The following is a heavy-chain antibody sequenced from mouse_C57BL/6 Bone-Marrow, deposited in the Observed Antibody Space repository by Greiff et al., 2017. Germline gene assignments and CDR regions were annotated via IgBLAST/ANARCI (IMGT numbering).Heavy chain of an antibody. J-gene: IGHJ3*01. Sequence: VQLQQSGPELVKPGASVKMSCKASGYTFTDYNMHWVKQSPGKSLEWIGYINPNNGGTSYNQKFKGKATLTVNKSSSTAYMELRSLTSEDSAVYYCARRVINYYGSSYFAYWGQGTLVTVSA. CDR3: ARRVINYYGSSYFAY. CDR1: GYTFTDYN. D-gene: IGHD1-1*01. V-gene: IGHV1-22*01. CDR2: INPNNGGT.